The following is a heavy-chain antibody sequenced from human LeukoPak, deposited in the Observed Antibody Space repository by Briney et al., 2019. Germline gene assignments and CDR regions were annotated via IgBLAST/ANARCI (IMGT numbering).Heavy chain of an antibody. CDR1: GFTLSSYA. CDR3: AKGEEYQLLYWFDL. J-gene: IGHJ5*02. Sequence: GGSLRLSCAASGFTLSSYAMSWVRQAPGKGLKWVSAISGSGGSTYYADSVKGRFTISRDNSKNTLYLQMNSLRAEDTAVYYCAKGEEYQLLYWFDLWGYGTLVTVSS. V-gene: IGHV3-23*01. D-gene: IGHD2-2*01. CDR2: ISGSGGST.